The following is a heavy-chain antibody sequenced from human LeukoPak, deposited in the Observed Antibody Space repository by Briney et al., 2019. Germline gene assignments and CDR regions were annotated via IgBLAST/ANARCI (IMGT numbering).Heavy chain of an antibody. CDR1: GFTFSSYS. D-gene: IGHD1-26*01. J-gene: IGHJ4*02. CDR3: ARQWELYFDYWSSQDY. V-gene: IGHV3-21*01. CDR2: ISSSSSYI. Sequence: PGGSLRLSCAASGFTFSSYSMNWVRQAPGKGLEWVSSISSSSSYIYYADSVKGRFTISSDNAKNSLYLQMNSLRAEDTAVYYCARQWELYFDYWSSQDYWGQGTLVTVSS.